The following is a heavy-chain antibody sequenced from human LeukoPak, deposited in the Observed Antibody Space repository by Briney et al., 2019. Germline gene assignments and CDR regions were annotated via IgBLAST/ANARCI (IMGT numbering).Heavy chain of an antibody. CDR3: SRFVDSGRLLNAFDI. CDR2: ISSSSSYI. CDR1: GFTFSSYS. V-gene: IGHV3-21*01. D-gene: IGHD1-26*01. J-gene: IGHJ3*02. Sequence: GGSLRLSCAASGFTFSSYSMNWVRQAPGKGPEWVSSISSSSSYIYYADSVKGRFTISRDNAKNSLYLQMNSLRAEDTAVYYCSRFVDSGRLLNAFDIWGQGTMVTVSS.